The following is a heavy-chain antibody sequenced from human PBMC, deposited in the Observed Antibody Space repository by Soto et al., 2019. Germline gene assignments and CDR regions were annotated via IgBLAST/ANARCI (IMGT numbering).Heavy chain of an antibody. CDR2: VDQDGSAK. CDR1: GFAFNRYY. D-gene: IGHD3-22*01. CDR3: ARYCAYDSIYYCSSDRLDY. Sequence: GGSLRLSCAASGFAFNRYYMSWVRQAPGKGLEWVATVDQDGSAKYYVDSVKGRFTISRDNAKNSLYVQMNSLRGEDTAVYYCARYCAYDSIYYCSSDRLDYWGQGTLVTVYS. V-gene: IGHV3-7*01. J-gene: IGHJ4*02.